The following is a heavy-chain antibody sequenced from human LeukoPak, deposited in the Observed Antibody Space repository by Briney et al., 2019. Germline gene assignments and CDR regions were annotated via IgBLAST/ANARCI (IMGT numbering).Heavy chain of an antibody. CDR3: ARGTVLTTIFGVSTQTNDAFDI. CDR2: INHSGST. D-gene: IGHD3-3*01. CDR1: GGSFGGYY. Sequence: KASETLSLTCAVYGGSFGGYYWSWIRQPPGKGLEWIGEINHSGSTNYIPSLKSRVTISVDTSKNQFSLKLSSVTAADTAVYYCARGTVLTTIFGVSTQTNDAFDIWGQGTMVTVSS. V-gene: IGHV4-34*01. J-gene: IGHJ3*02.